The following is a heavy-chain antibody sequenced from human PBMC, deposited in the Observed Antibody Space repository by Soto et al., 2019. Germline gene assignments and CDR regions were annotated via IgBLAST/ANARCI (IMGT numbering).Heavy chain of an antibody. J-gene: IGHJ4*02. Sequence: QVQLVQSGAEVKKPGSSVKVSCKASGGTFSSYTISWVRQAPGQGLEWMGRIIPILGIANYAQKFQGRVTXXAXKXXSTAYMELSSLRSEDTAVYYCARDPHTAMLISGDYWGQGTLVTVSS. CDR3: ARDPHTAMLISGDY. V-gene: IGHV1-69*08. CDR2: IIPILGIA. D-gene: IGHD5-18*01. CDR1: GGTFSSYT.